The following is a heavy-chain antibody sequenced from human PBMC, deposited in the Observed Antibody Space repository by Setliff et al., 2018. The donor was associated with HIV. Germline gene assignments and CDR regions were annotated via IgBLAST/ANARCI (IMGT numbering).Heavy chain of an antibody. D-gene: IGHD6-13*01. CDR1: GGSISSYY. Sequence: SETLSLTCTVSGGSISSYYWSWIRQPPGKGLEWIGYIYYSGSTNYNPSIKSRVTISVDASKNQFSLKLSSVTAADTAVYYCARDSVAAAVTGGRDVWGQGTTVTVS. CDR2: IYYSGST. J-gene: IGHJ6*02. V-gene: IGHV4-59*01. CDR3: ARDSVAAAVTGGRDV.